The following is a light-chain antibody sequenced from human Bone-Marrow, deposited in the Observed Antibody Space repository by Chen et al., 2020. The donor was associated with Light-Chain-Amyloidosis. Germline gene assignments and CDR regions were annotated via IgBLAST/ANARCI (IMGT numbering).Light chain of an antibody. Sequence: SYVLTQPSSVSVAPGQTATIACGGNNIGSTGVHCYQQTPAQAPLLVVYDDSDRPSGIPERLAGSNSGNTGTLTSSRVEAGDEADYYCEVWDRSNDRPVFGGGTKLTVL. CDR2: DDS. V-gene: IGLV3-21*02. CDR1: NIGSTG. J-gene: IGLJ3*02. CDR3: EVWDRSNDRPV.